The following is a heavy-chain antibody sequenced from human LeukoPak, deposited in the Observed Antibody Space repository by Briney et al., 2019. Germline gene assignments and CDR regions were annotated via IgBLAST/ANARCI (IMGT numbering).Heavy chain of an antibody. CDR2: IISSGAST. CDR1: GFTFSTYG. Sequence: PGGSLSLSGAAPGFTFSTYGRNWVAQAPGRGREGVSGIISSGASTYYANSVKGRFTISRDNSKNTLFLQMTSLRAEDTAVYYCAKTTYNSGWGVDYWGQGTLVTVSS. V-gene: IGHV3-23*01. D-gene: IGHD6-19*01. J-gene: IGHJ4*02. CDR3: AKTTYNSGWGVDY.